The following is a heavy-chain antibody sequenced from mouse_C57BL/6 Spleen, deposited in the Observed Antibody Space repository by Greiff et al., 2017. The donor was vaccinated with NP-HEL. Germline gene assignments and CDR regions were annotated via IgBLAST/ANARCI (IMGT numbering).Heavy chain of an antibody. CDR3: ARTPDSSGYYAMDY. Sequence: VQLQQPGAELVKPGASVKMSCKASGYTFTSYWITWVKQRPGQGLEWIGDIYPGSGSTNYNEKFKSKATLTVDTSSSTAYMQLSSLTSEDSAVYYCARTPDSSGYYAMDYWGQGTSVTVSS. CDR2: IYPGSGST. D-gene: IGHD3-2*02. CDR1: GYTFTSYW. V-gene: IGHV1-55*01. J-gene: IGHJ4*01.